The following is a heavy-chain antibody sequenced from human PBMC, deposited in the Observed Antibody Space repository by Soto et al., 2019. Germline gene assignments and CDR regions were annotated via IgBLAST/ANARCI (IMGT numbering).Heavy chain of an antibody. V-gene: IGHV4-34*01. CDR2: INESGST. J-gene: IGHJ4*02. CDR1: DGSFSSYY. Sequence: QEPLQQWGAGLLKPSETLSLTCAVYDGSFSSYYWSWHRQPPGTGLEWIGEINESGSTNYNPSLKSRVTIAVDTSKNQFSLKLRSVTAADTAVYYCARVVILMEYGDYFDSWGQGTLVTVSS. D-gene: IGHD2-21*01. CDR3: ARVVILMEYGDYFDS.